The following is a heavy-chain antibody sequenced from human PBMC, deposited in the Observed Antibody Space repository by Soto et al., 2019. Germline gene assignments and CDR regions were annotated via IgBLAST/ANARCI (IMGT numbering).Heavy chain of an antibody. V-gene: IGHV4-34*01. J-gene: IGHJ4*02. CDR2: ITHGGPT. CDR3: ARGRLFLTTSGLAITFFDD. CDR1: SGSFSGYY. D-gene: IGHD3-3*01. Sequence: QVQLQQWGAGLLKPSETLSLTCAVYSGSFSGYYYSWIRQPPGGGLEWIGEITHGGPTTYSPSLKSRVTMSLETSKNQFSLNMTSLTAAGTGVYYCARGRLFLTTSGLAITFFDDWGQGTLVTFAS.